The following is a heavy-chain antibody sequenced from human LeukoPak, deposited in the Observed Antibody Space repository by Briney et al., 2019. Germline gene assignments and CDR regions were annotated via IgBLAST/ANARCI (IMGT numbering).Heavy chain of an antibody. CDR1: GGSFSGYY. D-gene: IGHD3-3*01. V-gene: IGHV4-34*01. CDR2: INHSGST. J-gene: IGHJ5*02. CDR3: ARVYDFWSGYLENWFDP. Sequence: PSETLSLTCAVYGGSFSGYYGSWIRQPPGKGLEWTGEINHSGSTNYNPSLKSRVTISVDTSKNQFSLKLSSVTAADTAVYYCARVYDFWSGYLENWFDPWGQGTLVTVSS.